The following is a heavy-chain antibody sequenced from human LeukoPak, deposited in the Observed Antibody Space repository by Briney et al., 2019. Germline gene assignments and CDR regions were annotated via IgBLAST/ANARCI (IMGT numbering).Heavy chain of an antibody. J-gene: IGHJ4*02. Sequence: GESLSLSCAPSGLTLSGYEMKWVRQPPGKGLEWISYISRRGTTKVYANSVKGRFTISRDNTQNSLYLQMDSVRAEDTGVYYCARWPDVGPTYYFDSWGQGALVTVSS. D-gene: IGHD1-26*01. CDR1: GLTLSGYE. CDR2: ISRRGTTK. CDR3: ARWPDVGPTYYFDS. V-gene: IGHV3-48*03.